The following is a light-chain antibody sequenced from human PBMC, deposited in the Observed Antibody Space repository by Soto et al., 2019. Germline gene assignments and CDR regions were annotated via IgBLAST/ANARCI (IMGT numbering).Light chain of an antibody. J-gene: IGLJ1*01. CDR1: SSDVGGYGY. CDR2: EVI. Sequence: QSVLTQPASVSGSPGQSITTSCSGTSSDVGGYGYVSWYQQHPGKAPKLIIYEVINRPSGVSNRFPGSKSGNTASLTISGLQAEDEADYFCSSYTSDSTYVFGTGTKVTVL. V-gene: IGLV2-14*01. CDR3: SSYTSDSTYV.